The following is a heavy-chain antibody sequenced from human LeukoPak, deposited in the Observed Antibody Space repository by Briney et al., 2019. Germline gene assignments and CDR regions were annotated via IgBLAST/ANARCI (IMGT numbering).Heavy chain of an antibody. Sequence: SETLSLTCTVSGGSISGYYWSWIRQPPGKGLEWVGYIYSSGSTNYNPSLKSRVTISVDTSKNQFSLRLSSVTAADTAVYYCARHGYAMYSNDWPFDYWGQGTLVTVSS. J-gene: IGHJ4*02. D-gene: IGHD6-13*01. CDR2: IYSSGST. CDR3: ARHGYAMYSNDWPFDY. V-gene: IGHV4-59*08. CDR1: GGSISGYY.